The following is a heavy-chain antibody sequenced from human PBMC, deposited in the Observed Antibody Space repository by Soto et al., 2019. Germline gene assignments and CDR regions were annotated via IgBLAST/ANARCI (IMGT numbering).Heavy chain of an antibody. CDR2: IIPIFGTA. CDR3: ARDVSVAWDIDAFDI. CDR1: GGTFSSYA. V-gene: IGHV1-69*13. Sequence: ASVKVSCKASGGTFSSYAISWVRQAPGQGLEWMGGIIPIFGTANYAQKFQGRVTITADESTSTAYMELSSLRSEDTAVYYCARDVSVAWDIDAFDIWGQGTMVPSPQ. J-gene: IGHJ3*02. D-gene: IGHD1-26*01.